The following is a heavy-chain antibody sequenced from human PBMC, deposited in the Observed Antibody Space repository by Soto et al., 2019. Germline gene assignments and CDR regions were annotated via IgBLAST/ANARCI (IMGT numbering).Heavy chain of an antibody. CDR3: GRVSPGIGVAVTYDY. CDR1: EGTFSSYT. V-gene: IGHV1-69*02. J-gene: IGHJ4*02. D-gene: IGHD6-19*01. CDR2: IIPILGIA. Sequence: PSVKFSCKASEGTFSSYTISWVRQAPGQGLEWMGRIIPILGIANYAQKLQGRVTITTDTSTSTAYMELRSLRSDDTAVYYCGRVSPGIGVAVTYDYWGQGTLVTVSS.